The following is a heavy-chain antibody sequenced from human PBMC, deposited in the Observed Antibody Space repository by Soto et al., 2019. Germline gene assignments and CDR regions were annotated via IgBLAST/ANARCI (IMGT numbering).Heavy chain of an antibody. CDR3: ARLLGANGSGSCYNYTGMYV. V-gene: IGHV4-61*08. CDR2: ISYSGST. Sequence: SETLSLTCTVSGGSISSGGYYWSWIRQHPGTGLEWIGYISYSGSTNYNPSLKSRVTISVDTSKNQFSLKLSSVTAADTAVYYCARLLGANGSGSCYNYTGMYVCGQGTPLPVSS. CDR1: GGSISSGGYY. J-gene: IGHJ6*02. D-gene: IGHD6-19*01.